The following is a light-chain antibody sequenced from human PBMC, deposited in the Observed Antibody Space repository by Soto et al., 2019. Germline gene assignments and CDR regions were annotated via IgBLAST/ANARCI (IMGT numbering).Light chain of an antibody. CDR1: QTISTY. V-gene: IGKV1-39*01. J-gene: IGKJ5*01. CDR3: QQCHATPLT. Sequence: DIQMTQSPSSLSASVGDRVTISCRASQTISTYLHWYQHKPGRAPRLLISDVSTLQSGVPGRFRGSGSETEFTLNITYLQPEDFDTYYCQQCHATPLTFGQGTRLENK. CDR2: DVS.